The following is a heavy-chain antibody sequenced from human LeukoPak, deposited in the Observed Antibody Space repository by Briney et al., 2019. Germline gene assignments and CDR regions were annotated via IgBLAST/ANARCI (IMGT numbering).Heavy chain of an antibody. D-gene: IGHD1-7*01. CDR1: GFTLSDHS. CDR3: ARLTNYAVDF. Sequence: GGSLRLSCTASGFTLSDHSMDWVRQAPGKGLEWVGRMRDKANSYTTESAASVKGRFTISRDDSKKSLYLQMNSLKTEDTAVYYCARLTNYAVDFWGQGTLVTVSS. V-gene: IGHV3-72*01. J-gene: IGHJ4*02. CDR2: MRDKANSYTT.